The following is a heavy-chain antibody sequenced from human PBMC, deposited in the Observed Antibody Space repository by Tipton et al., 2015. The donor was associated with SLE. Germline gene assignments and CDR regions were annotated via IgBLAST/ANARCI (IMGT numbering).Heavy chain of an antibody. J-gene: IGHJ4*02. Sequence: SLRLSCAASGFTFSSYAMSWVRQAPGKGLEWVSAISGSGGSTYYADSVKGRFTISRDNSKNTLYLQMNSLRAEDTAVYYCAKAVDYYDSSGYYYWGQGTLVTVSS. CDR3: AKAVDYYDSSGYYY. V-gene: IGHV3-23*01. CDR2: ISGSGGST. D-gene: IGHD3-22*01. CDR1: GFTFSSYA.